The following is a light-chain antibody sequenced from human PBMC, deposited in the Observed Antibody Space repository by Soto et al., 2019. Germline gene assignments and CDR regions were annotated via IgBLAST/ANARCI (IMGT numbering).Light chain of an antibody. V-gene: IGLV1-40*01. CDR3: QSYDSGLPWV. J-gene: IGLJ3*02. CDR1: NSNIGAGYD. Sequence: QSALTQPPSVSGAPGQRVTIFCTGTNSNIGAGYDVHWYQQLPGTVPKLLIYGSNNRPSGVPDRFSGSKSGTSASLAITGLQAEDEATYYCQSYDSGLPWVFGGGTKLTVL. CDR2: GSN.